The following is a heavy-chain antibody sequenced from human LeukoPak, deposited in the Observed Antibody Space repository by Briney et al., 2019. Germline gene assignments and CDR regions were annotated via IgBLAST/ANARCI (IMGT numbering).Heavy chain of an antibody. CDR2: INHRGDT. V-gene: IGHV4-34*01. CDR3: ARGATISETGYFDY. J-gene: IGHJ4*03. CDR1: GGSFSTYY. Sequence: PSQTLSLTCAVYGGSFSTYYWSWIRQSPGKGLEWIADINHRGDTNYNPSIKSRVTISVDTSKNQFSLKVSSLTAADTAVYYCARGATISETGYFDYWGQGILVTVSS. D-gene: IGHD1-1*01.